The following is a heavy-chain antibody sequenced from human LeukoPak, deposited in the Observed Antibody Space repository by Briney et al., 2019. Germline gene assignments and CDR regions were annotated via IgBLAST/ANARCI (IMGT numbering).Heavy chain of an antibody. CDR2: IIPIFGTA. Sequence: ASVKVSCKASGGTFSSYAISWVRQAPGQGLEWMGGIIPIFGTANYAQKFQGRVTITTDESTNTAYLDLSSLRSEDTAVYYCAKDDGSATMGFDSWGQGTLVSVSS. V-gene: IGHV1-69*05. J-gene: IGHJ5*01. D-gene: IGHD1-26*01. CDR1: GGTFSSYA. CDR3: AKDDGSATMGFDS.